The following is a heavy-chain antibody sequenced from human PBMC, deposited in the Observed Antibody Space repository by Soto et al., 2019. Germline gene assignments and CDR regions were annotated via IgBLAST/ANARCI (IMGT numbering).Heavy chain of an antibody. J-gene: IGHJ4*02. CDR3: ARDPPSYYSIRYFDY. Sequence: PGGSLRLSCAASGFTFDDYGMSWVRQAPGKGLEWVSGINWNGGSTGYADSVKGRFTISRDNAKNSLYLQMNSLRAEDTAVYYCARDPPSYYSIRYFDYWGQGTLVTVSS. CDR2: INWNGGST. D-gene: IGHD3-10*01. V-gene: IGHV3-20*04. CDR1: GFTFDDYG.